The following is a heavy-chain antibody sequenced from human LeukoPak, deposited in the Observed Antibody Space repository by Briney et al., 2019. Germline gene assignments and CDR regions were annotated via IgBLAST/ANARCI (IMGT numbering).Heavy chain of an antibody. CDR2: INPNSGGT. Sequence: ASVKVSCKASGYTFIGYYIHWVRQAPGQGLEWMGWINPNSGGTNYAQKFQGRVTMTRDTSISTAYMELSRLRSDDTAVYYCARKRRPVMHVWFDPWGQGTLVTVSS. V-gene: IGHV1-2*02. CDR3: ARKRRPVMHVWFDP. J-gene: IGHJ5*02. CDR1: GYTFIGYY. D-gene: IGHD1-1*01.